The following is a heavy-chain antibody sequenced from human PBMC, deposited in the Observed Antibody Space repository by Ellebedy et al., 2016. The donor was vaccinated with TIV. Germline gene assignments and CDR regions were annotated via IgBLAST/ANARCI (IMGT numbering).Heavy chain of an antibody. CDR3: ARGPAYYYDSSGYSDY. J-gene: IGHJ4*02. V-gene: IGHV3-11*05. D-gene: IGHD3-22*01. CDR1: GFTFSDYY. Sequence: GESLKITXAASGFTFSDYYMSWIRQAPGKGLEWVSYISSSSSYTNYADSVKGRFTISRDNAKNSLYLQMNSLRAEDTAVYYCARGPAYYYDSSGYSDYWGQGTLITVSS. CDR2: ISSSSSYT.